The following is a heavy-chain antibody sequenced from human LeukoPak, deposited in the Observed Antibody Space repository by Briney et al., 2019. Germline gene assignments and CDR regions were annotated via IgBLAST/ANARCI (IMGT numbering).Heavy chain of an antibody. V-gene: IGHV1-2*02. J-gene: IGHJ6*03. CDR3: ARDTRSCSGGSCYYYYYYMDV. CDR1: GYTFTGYY. D-gene: IGHD2-15*01. Sequence: ASVTVSCKASGYTFTGYYMHWVRQAPGQGLEWMGWINPNSGGTNYAQKFQGRVTMTRDTSISTAYMELSRLRSDDTAVYYCARDTRSCSGGSCYYYYYYMDVWGKGTTVTVSS. CDR2: INPNSGGT.